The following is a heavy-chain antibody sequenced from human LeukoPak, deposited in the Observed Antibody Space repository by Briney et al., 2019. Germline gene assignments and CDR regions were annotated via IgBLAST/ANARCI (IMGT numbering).Heavy chain of an antibody. CDR2: ISYDGSNK. D-gene: IGHD3-10*01. V-gene: IGHV3-30*18. J-gene: IGHJ4*02. Sequence: VQPGSSLRLSCAASGFTFSSYGMHWVRQAPGKGLEWVAVISYDGSNKYYADSVKGRFTISRDNSKNTLYLQMNSLRAEDTAVYYCAKDLYNYYGSGSPDYWGQGTLVTVSS. CDR1: GFTFSSYG. CDR3: AKDLYNYYGSGSPDY.